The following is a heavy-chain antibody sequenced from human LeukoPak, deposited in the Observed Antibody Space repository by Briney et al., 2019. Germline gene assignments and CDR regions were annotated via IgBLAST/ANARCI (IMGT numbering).Heavy chain of an antibody. CDR2: INTDGSTT. CDR1: GFTLSSYW. Sequence: PGGSLSLSCAASGFTLSSYWMRWVRQAPGKGQVWVSRINTDGSTTTYADSVKGRFTISRDNAKNSLYLQMNSLRAEDTAVYYCARVLQLWFAFDIWGQGTMVTVSS. CDR3: ARVLQLWFAFDI. J-gene: IGHJ3*02. D-gene: IGHD5-18*01. V-gene: IGHV3-74*01.